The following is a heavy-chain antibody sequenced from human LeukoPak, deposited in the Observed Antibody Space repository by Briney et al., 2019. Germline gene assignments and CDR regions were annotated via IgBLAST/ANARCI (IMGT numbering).Heavy chain of an antibody. CDR1: GGSISSYY. CDR2: IYYSGST. V-gene: IGHV4-59*01. Sequence: KPSETLSLTCTVSGGSISSYYWSWIRQPPGKGLEWIGYIYYSGSTNYNPSLKSRVTISVDTSKNQFSLKLSSVTAADTAVYYCARISFPRGWFDPWGQGTLVTVSS. D-gene: IGHD3-10*01. CDR3: ARISFPRGWFDP. J-gene: IGHJ5*02.